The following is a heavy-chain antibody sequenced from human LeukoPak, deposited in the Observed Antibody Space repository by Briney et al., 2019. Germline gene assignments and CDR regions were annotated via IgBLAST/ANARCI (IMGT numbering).Heavy chain of an antibody. D-gene: IGHD3-3*01. J-gene: IGHJ3*02. CDR3: ARIRLWSSDAFDI. V-gene: IGHV3-48*03. CDR1: GFTFSSYE. Sequence: GGSLRLSCAASGFTFSSYEMNWVRQAPGKGLGWVSYISSSGSTIYYADSVKGRFTISRDNAKNSLYLQMNSLRAEDTAVYYCARIRLWSSDAFDIWGQGTMVTVSS. CDR2: ISSSGSTI.